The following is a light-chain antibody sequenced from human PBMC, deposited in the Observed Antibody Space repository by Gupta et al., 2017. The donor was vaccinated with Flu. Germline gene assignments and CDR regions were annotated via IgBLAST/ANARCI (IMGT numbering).Light chain of an antibody. J-gene: IGLJ3*02. CDR1: SGDVGDYDY. V-gene: IGLV2-14*01. CDR2: EVS. CDR3: GSYRIIITSWV. Sequence: SALIQPVSVSGTPGQSITISVTGTSGDVGDYDYVTWYQQHPSKAPELMIYEVSKRPSVVANHFSGSKSGNTATLTISRLHAEDEADYYCGSYRIIITSWVFGGGTKLTVL.